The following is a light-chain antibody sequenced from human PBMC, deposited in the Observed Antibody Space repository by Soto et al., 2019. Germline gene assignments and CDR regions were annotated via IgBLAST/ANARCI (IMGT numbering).Light chain of an antibody. Sequence: EIVLTQSPGTLSLSPGERATLSCRASQSVSSSYLAWYQQKPGQAPRLLIYGASSRATGIPDRFSGSGSGTEFTLTISRLEPEDFAVYYCQQYDSCAWTFGQGTKVEIK. CDR2: GAS. CDR3: QQYDSCAWT. J-gene: IGKJ1*01. CDR1: QSVSSSY. V-gene: IGKV3-20*01.